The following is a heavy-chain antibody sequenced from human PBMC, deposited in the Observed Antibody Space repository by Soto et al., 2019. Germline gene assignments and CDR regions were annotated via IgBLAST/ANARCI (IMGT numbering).Heavy chain of an antibody. CDR1: GGTLSDHG. Sequence: QVQLEQSGAEVKKPGSSVKVSCKASGGTLSDHGVAWLRQAPGQGLEWMGGNIPVFNTAKYAQKFLGRVTVTADKFTNKAYKELSRLGSEDTAFNFCARGVYGSGNYYTCPGEFDIWGLGTLVIVSS. V-gene: IGHV1-69*06. CDR3: ARGVYGSGNYYTCPGEFDI. CDR2: NIPVFNTA. J-gene: IGHJ3*02. D-gene: IGHD3-10*01.